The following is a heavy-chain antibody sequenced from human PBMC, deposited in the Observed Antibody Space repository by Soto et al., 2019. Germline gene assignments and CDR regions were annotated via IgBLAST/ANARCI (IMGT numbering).Heavy chain of an antibody. J-gene: IGHJ5*02. Sequence: SETLSLTCTVSGGSISSGGYYWSWIRQHPGKGLEWIGYIYYSGSTYYNPSLKSRVTISVDTSKNQFSLKLSSVTAADTAVYYCARDETSYYYDGNWFYPWGQGTLVTVSS. D-gene: IGHD3-22*01. CDR1: GGSISSGGYY. CDR2: IYYSGST. V-gene: IGHV4-31*03. CDR3: ARDETSYYYDGNWFYP.